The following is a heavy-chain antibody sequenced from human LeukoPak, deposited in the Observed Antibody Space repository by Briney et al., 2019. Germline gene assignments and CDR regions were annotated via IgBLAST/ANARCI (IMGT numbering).Heavy chain of an antibody. Sequence: ASVKVSCKASGYTFPSFGISWVRQAPGQGLEWMGWISAQHGTTIYAQKFQGRVTMTTDTSTTTAHMELKSLKSDDTAIYYCARDADNWLDPWGQGTLVTVSS. CDR1: GYTFPSFG. CDR3: ARDADNWLDP. J-gene: IGHJ5*02. CDR2: ISAQHGTT. V-gene: IGHV1-18*01.